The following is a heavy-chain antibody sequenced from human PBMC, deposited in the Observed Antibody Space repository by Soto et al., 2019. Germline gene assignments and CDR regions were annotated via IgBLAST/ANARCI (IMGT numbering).Heavy chain of an antibody. CDR1: GYTLTGYY. J-gene: IGHJ5*02. V-gene: IGHV1-2*04. CDR2: INPNSGGT. CDR3: ARRTSGTNWFDP. Sequence: ASVKVSCKDSGYTLTGYYMHWVRQAPGQGLEWMGWINPNSGGTNYAQKFQGWVTMTRDTSISTAYMELSRLRSDDTAVYYCARRTSGTNWFDPWGQGTLVTVSS. D-gene: IGHD2-2*01.